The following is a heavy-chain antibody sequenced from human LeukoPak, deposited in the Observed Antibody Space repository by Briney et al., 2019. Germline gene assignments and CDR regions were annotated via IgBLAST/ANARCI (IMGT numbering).Heavy chain of an antibody. CDR2: IRYDGSNK. V-gene: IGHV3-30*02. Sequence: PGGSLRLSCAASGFTFSSYGMHWVRQAPGKGLEWVAFIRYDGSNKYYADSVKGRFTISRGNSKNTLYLQMNSLRAEDTAVYYCAKLTSSTWWGTFDYWGQGTLVTVSS. J-gene: IGHJ4*02. D-gene: IGHD6-13*01. CDR3: AKLTSSTWWGTFDY. CDR1: GFTFSSYG.